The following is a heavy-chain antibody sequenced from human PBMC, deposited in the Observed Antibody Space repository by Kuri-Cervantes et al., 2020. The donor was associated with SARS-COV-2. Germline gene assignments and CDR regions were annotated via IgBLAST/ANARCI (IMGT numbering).Heavy chain of an antibody. V-gene: IGHV1-18*01. CDR1: GYIFSNYE. CDR2: INPENGNT. J-gene: IGHJ4*02. Sequence: ASVKVSCKASGYIFSNYEISWVRQAPGQGLEWLGWINPENGNTKYTQKVQGRATMTTDTSTSTAYMELRSLRSDDTAVYFCARGSGTYNDCGQGTLVTVSS. D-gene: IGHD1-26*01. CDR3: ARGSGTYND.